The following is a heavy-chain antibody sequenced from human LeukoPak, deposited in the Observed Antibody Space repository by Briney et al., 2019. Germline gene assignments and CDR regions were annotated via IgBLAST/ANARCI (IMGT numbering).Heavy chain of an antibody. D-gene: IGHD6-19*01. CDR3: VRGTTAVAGIDY. Sequence: GGSLRLSCAASGLTFSNYAMHWVRQAPGKGLEWVAVLAHDGGDRYFADSVKGRFTISRDNSKNTLYLQMSSLRAEDTPLYYCVRGTTAVAGIDYWGQGTLVTVSS. J-gene: IGHJ4*02. CDR1: GLTFSNYA. V-gene: IGHV3-30*04. CDR2: LAHDGGDR.